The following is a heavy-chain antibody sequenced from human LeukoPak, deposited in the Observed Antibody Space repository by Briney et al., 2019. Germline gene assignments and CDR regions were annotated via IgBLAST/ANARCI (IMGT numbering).Heavy chain of an antibody. CDR2: INSEGSTI. Sequence: SGGSLRLSCAGSGITFSTYWMHWVRQAPGKGLVWVSRINSEGSTISYADSVKGRFTISRDNAKNTLFLQMNSLRGDDTAVYYCARSHTATYYYNMDVWGQGTTVTVSS. J-gene: IGHJ6*02. V-gene: IGHV3-74*01. CDR1: GITFSTYW. CDR3: ARSHTATYYYNMDV. D-gene: IGHD5-18*01.